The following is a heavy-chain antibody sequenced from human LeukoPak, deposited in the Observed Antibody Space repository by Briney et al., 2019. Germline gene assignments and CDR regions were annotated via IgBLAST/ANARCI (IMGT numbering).Heavy chain of an antibody. D-gene: IGHD1-7*01. CDR1: GFTVSSNY. V-gene: IGHV3-66*02. Sequence: GGSLRLSCAASGFTVSSNYMSWVRQAPGKGLEWVSVIYSGGSTYYADSVKGRFTISRDNSKYTLYLQMNSLRAEDTAVYYCARDRFGNYDAFDIWGQGTMVTVSS. CDR2: IYSGGST. J-gene: IGHJ3*02. CDR3: ARDRFGNYDAFDI.